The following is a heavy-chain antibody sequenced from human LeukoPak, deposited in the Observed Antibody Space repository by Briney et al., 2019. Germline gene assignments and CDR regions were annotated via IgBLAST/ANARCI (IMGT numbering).Heavy chain of an antibody. D-gene: IGHD5/OR15-5a*01. CDR1: GYFLAAYY. CDR2: INPTSGGA. CDR3: ARDVYRFLRYHFDV. J-gene: IGHJ4*02. V-gene: IGHV1-2*02. Sequence: ASVKVSCKASGYFLAAYYMHWVRLAPGQGLEWMGWINPTSGGANYAQKFQGRVTLTRNTSLSTVYMESNGLQFDDSGVYFCARDVYRFLRYHFDVWGQGTPVTVFS.